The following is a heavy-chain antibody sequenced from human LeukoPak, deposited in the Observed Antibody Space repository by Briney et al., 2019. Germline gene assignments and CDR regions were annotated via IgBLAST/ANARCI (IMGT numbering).Heavy chain of an antibody. CDR2: IKPDTGVT. V-gene: IGHV1-2*02. Sequence: ASVKVSCKASGYTFTGHYMHWVRQAPGQGLEWMGWIKPDTGVTYYAQNIQGRFTMTTDTSISTVYMELSSLRSDDTAVYYCARDNNWGPDYWGQGTLVTVSS. J-gene: IGHJ4*02. CDR3: ARDNNWGPDY. CDR1: GYTFTGHY. D-gene: IGHD7-27*01.